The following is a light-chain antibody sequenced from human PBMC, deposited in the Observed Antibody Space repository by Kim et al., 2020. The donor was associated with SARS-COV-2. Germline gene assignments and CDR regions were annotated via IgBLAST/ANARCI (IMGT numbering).Light chain of an antibody. J-gene: IGKJ1*01. Sequence: LSPGERATLSCRASESVSDFLVWYQLRPGQAPRLLIYDASKRAPGSPARFSGSGSGTEFTLTVSSLEPEDFAVYYCQQRADWPRTFGQGTKVDIK. CDR3: QQRADWPRT. CDR1: ESVSDF. V-gene: IGKV3-11*01. CDR2: DAS.